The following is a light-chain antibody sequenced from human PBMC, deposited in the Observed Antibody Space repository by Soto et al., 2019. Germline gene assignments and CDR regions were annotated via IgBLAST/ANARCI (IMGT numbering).Light chain of an antibody. CDR2: DAS. V-gene: IGKV3-11*01. Sequence: EVVLTQSPATLSLSPGERATLSCRASQSVGNCLAWYKQKPGQAPRLLIFDASARIDGIPARFSGSGSVTDFTLSISSLEPGDFAVYYCQQCSNWPPITFGQGTRLEIK. J-gene: IGKJ5*01. CDR3: QQCSNWPPIT. CDR1: QSVGNC.